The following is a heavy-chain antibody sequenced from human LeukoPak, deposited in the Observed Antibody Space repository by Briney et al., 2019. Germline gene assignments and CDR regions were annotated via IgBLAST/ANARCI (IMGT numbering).Heavy chain of an antibody. D-gene: IGHD3-3*01. J-gene: IGHJ6*03. V-gene: IGHV4-30-4*08. CDR2: IYYSGST. Sequence: SQTLSLTCTVSGGSISSGDYYWSWIRQPPGKGLEWIGYIYYSGSTYYNPSLKSRVTISVDTSKNQFSLKLSSVTAADTAVYYCAREGGYDFWSGYYTKNYYYYYMDVWGKGTTVTVSS. CDR1: GGSISSGDYY. CDR3: AREGGYDFWSGYYTKNYYYYYMDV.